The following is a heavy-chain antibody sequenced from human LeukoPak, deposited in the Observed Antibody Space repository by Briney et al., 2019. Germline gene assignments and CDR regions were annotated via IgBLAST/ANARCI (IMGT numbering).Heavy chain of an antibody. CDR1: GFTFDDYA. CDR2: ISRNSGSI. V-gene: IGHV3-9*01. Sequence: GGSLRLSCAASGFTFDDYAMHWVRQAPGKGLEWVSGISRNSGSIGYADSVKGRFTISRDNAKNSLYLQMNSLRAEDTALYYCAKGSWFDYWGQGTLVTVSS. CDR3: AKGSWFDY. J-gene: IGHJ4*02.